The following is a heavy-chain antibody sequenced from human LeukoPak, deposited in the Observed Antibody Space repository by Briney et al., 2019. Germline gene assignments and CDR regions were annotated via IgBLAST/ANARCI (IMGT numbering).Heavy chain of an antibody. J-gene: IGHJ1*01. CDR1: GFTFSSYA. CDR2: ISYDGSNK. V-gene: IGHV3-30-3*01. CDR3: ASTPGYSSSWYSDFQH. Sequence: GGSLRLSCAASGFTFSSYAMHWVRQAPGKGLEWVAVISYDGSNKYYADSVRGRFTISRDNSKNTLYLQMNSLRAEDTAVYYCASTPGYSSSWYSDFQHWGQGTLVTVSS. D-gene: IGHD6-13*01.